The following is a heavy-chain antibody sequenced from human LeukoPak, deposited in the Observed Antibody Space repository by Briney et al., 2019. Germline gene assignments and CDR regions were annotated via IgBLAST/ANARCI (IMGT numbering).Heavy chain of an antibody. J-gene: IGHJ4*02. CDR3: ARDLWASPDYGDYSDY. V-gene: IGHV1-69*05. CDR2: IIPIFGTA. D-gene: IGHD4-17*01. Sequence: SVKVSCKASGGAFSSYAISWVRQAPGQGLEWMGGIIPIFGTANYAQKFQGRVTITTDESTSTAYMELSSLRSEDTAVYYCARDLWASPDYGDYSDYWGQGTLVTVSS. CDR1: GGAFSSYA.